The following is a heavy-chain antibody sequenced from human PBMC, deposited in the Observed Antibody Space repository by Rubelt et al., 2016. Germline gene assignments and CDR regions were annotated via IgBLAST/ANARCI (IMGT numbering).Heavy chain of an antibody. J-gene: IGHJ4*02. CDR1: GGSISSSRYY. CDR2: IFYSGST. V-gene: IGHV4-39*01. CDR3: ARRWNYEDY. D-gene: IGHD1-7*01. Sequence: QLQLQESGPGLVKPSEILSLTCTVSGGSISSSRYYWGWIRQSPGKGLEWIESIFYSGSTYYNPSLKSRVNISIDTSKNQFSLNWYSVTSADTAVYYCARRWNYEDYWGQGTLVIVSS.